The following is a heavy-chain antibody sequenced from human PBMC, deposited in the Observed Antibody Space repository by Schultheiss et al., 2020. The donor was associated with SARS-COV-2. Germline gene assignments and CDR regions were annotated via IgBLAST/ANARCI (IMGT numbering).Heavy chain of an antibody. Sequence: SQTLSLTCAVYGGSFSGYYWSWIRQPPGKGLEWIGEINHSGSTNYNPSLKSRVTISVDTSKNQFSLKLSSVTAADTAVYYCARHGLVVPAAIYFVRYWGQGTLVTVAS. V-gene: IGHV4-34*01. CDR2: INHSGST. J-gene: IGHJ4*02. CDR3: ARHGLVVPAAIYFVRY. D-gene: IGHD2-2*02. CDR1: GGSFSGYY.